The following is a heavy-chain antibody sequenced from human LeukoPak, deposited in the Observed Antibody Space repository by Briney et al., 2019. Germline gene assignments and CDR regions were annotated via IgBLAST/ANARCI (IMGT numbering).Heavy chain of an antibody. CDR3: AKDGRGYSYGQHLDY. CDR2: ISWNSGSI. Sequence: GGSLRLSCAASGFTFDDYAMHWVRQAPGKGLEWVSGISWNSGSIGYADSVKGRFTISRDNSKNTLYLQMNSLRAEDTAVYYCAKDGRGYSYGQHLDYWGQGTLVTVSS. CDR1: GFTFDDYA. D-gene: IGHD5-18*01. V-gene: IGHV3-9*01. J-gene: IGHJ4*02.